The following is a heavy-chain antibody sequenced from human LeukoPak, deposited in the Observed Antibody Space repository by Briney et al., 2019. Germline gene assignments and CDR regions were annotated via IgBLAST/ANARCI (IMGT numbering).Heavy chain of an antibody. CDR3: AKGNGSGSWGFAFDI. V-gene: IGHV3-23*01. D-gene: IGHD3-10*01. Sequence: GGSLRLSCAASGFTFSSYAMSWVRQAPGKGLEWVSAISGSGGSTYYADSVKGRFTISRDNAKNSLYLQMNSLRAEDTALYYCAKGNGSGSWGFAFDIWGQGTMVTVSS. J-gene: IGHJ3*02. CDR2: ISGSGGST. CDR1: GFTFSSYA.